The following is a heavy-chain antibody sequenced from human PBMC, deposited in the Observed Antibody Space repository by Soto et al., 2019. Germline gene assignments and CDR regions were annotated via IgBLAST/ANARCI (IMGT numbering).Heavy chain of an antibody. J-gene: IGHJ4*02. CDR2: IYYSGST. CDR1: GGSISRCDFY. V-gene: IGHV4-30-4*01. Sequence: SETLSLTCTVSGGSISRCDFYRSLIRQPPGKGLEWVGYIYYSGSTYYNPSLKSRVTISVDTSKNQFSLKLSSVTAADTAVYYCARGTHKVADDFWSGYPTYYFDYWGQGTLVTVSS. CDR3: ARGTHKVADDFWSGYPTYYFDY. D-gene: IGHD3-3*01.